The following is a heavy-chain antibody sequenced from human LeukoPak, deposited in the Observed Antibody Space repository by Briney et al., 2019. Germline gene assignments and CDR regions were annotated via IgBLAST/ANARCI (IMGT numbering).Heavy chain of an antibody. CDR1: GYTFTGYY. J-gene: IGHJ4*02. CDR2: INPNSGGT. CDR3: ARRFKPLVGDPSIDY. Sequence: ASVKVSCKASGYTFTGYYMHWVRQAPGQGLEWMGWINPNSGGTNYAQKFQGRVTMTRDTSISTAYMELSRLRSDDTAVYYCARRFKPLVGDPSIDYWGQGTLVTVSS. D-gene: IGHD1-26*01. V-gene: IGHV1-2*02.